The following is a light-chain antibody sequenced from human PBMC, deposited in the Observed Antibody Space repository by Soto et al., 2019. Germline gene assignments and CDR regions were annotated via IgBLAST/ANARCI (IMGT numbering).Light chain of an antibody. Sequence: EIVLTQSPGTLSLSPGERATLSCRASQSLGSKYLAWYQQKPGQAPRLLIHAASTRDTGIPDRFSGSGSGTYFTLTISRLAPEDFAVYFCEHYGSSPLSFGPGTRVDGK. CDR2: AAS. V-gene: IGKV3-20*01. CDR3: EHYGSSPLS. J-gene: IGKJ3*01. CDR1: QSLGSKY.